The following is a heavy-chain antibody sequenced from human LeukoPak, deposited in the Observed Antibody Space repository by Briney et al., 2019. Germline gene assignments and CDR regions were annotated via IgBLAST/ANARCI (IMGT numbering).Heavy chain of an antibody. CDR1: GGSISSYY. V-gene: IGHV4-59*01. D-gene: IGHD3-22*01. Sequence: KTSETLSLTCTVSGGSISSYYWSWIRQPPGKGLEWIGYIYYSGSTNYNPSLKSRVTISVDTSKNQFSLKLSSVTAADTAVYYCASFTGENSSGTLFDYWGQGTLVTVSS. CDR2: IYYSGST. J-gene: IGHJ4*02. CDR3: ASFTGENSSGTLFDY.